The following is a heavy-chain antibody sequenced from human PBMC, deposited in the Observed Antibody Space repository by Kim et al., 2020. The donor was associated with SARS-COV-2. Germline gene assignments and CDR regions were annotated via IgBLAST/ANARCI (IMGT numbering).Heavy chain of an antibody. CDR3: ARRERQQLGPAFDY. CDR2: IYPGDSDT. J-gene: IGHJ4*02. Sequence: GESLKISCKGSGYSFSTYWIAWVRQMPGKGLEWMGIIYPGDSDTRYSPSFRGQVTISADKSISTAYLQWSSLKAADTALYYCARRERQQLGPAFDYWGQGTLVTVSS. D-gene: IGHD6-13*01. CDR1: GYSFSTYW. V-gene: IGHV5-51*01.